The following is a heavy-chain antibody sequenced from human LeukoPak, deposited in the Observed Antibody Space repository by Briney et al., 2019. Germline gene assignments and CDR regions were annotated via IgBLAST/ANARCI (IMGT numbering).Heavy chain of an antibody. CDR3: ARSAGAAGYFYYYMDV. J-gene: IGHJ6*03. CDR1: GGSISNGGYY. CDR2: IYPGGST. V-gene: IGHV4-30-2*01. D-gene: IGHD6-19*01. Sequence: SETLSLTCSVSGGSISNGGYYWSWIRQPPGKGLEWIGYIYPGGSTYYNPSLRSRVTISVDGSKNQFSLELTSVTAADTAVYYCARSAGAAGYFYYYMDVWGKGTTVTVSS.